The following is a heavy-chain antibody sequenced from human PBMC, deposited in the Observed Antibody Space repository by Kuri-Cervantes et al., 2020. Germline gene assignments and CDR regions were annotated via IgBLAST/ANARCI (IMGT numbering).Heavy chain of an antibody. Sequence: ASVKVSCKASGYTFTSYGISWVRQAPGQGLEWMGWISAYNGNTNYAQKLQGRVTMTTDTSTSTAYMELRSLRSDDTAVYYCARATRGGTGYYYMFDSWGQGTLVTVSS. J-gene: IGHJ4*02. V-gene: IGHV1-18*01. CDR1: GYTFTSYG. D-gene: IGHD3-9*01. CDR3: ARATRGGTGYYYMFDS. CDR2: ISAYNGNT.